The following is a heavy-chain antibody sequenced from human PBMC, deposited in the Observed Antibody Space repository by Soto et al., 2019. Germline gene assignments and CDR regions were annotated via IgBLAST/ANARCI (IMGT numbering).Heavy chain of an antibody. D-gene: IGHD5-12*01. V-gene: IGHV1-3*05. CDR1: GYTFTNYA. CDR3: ATSYSAYDYHYYYGMDV. J-gene: IGHJ6*02. Sequence: QVQLVQSGAEEKKPGASVKVSCKASGYTFTNYAIHWVRQAPGQRLAWMGWINAGNGNTKYSQKFQGRVTITRDTSASTAYMELSSLRSEDTAVYYCATSYSAYDYHYYYGMDVWGQGTTVTVSS. CDR2: INAGNGNT.